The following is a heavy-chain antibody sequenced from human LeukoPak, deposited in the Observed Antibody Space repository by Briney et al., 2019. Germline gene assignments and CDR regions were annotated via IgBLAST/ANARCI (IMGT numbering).Heavy chain of an antibody. CDR1: GFTFSNYA. CDR3: AKVAGSSPIYYFDY. J-gene: IGHJ4*02. D-gene: IGHD2-15*01. V-gene: IGHV3-23*01. Sequence: GGSLRLSCAASGFTFSNYAMSWVRQAPGKGLEWVSGISGSGGSTYYADSVKGRFNISRDNSNNTLYLQINSLTAEDTAVYYCAKVAGSSPIYYFDYWGQGTLVTVSS. CDR2: ISGSGGST.